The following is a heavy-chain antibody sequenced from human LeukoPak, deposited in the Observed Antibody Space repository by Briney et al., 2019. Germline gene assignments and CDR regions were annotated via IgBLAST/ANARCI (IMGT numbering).Heavy chain of an antibody. CDR3: ARAPLSGLYFDY. Sequence: PSETLSLTCTVSGGSISGSSYYWGWIRQPPGKGLEWIGSIYYSGSTYYNPSLKSRVTISVDTSKNQFSLRLNSVTATDTAVYYCARAPLSGLYFDYWGQGTLVTVSS. V-gene: IGHV4-39*01. D-gene: IGHD1-26*01. CDR2: IYYSGST. CDR1: GGSISGSSYY. J-gene: IGHJ4*02.